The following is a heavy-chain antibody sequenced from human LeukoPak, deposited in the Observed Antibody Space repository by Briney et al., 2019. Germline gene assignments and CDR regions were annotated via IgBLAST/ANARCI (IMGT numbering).Heavy chain of an antibody. CDR1: GFTFSSYS. J-gene: IGHJ4*02. D-gene: IGHD2-8*01. CDR3: ARLKDDVTKFDY. V-gene: IGHV3-7*01. CDR2: IKYDGSQT. Sequence: GGSLRLSSAGSGFTFSSYSMSWVRQAPGKGLAWVASIKYDGSQTYYVDSVKGRFTISRDDAKNSLFLQMSSLRVEDTAVYYCARLKDDVTKFDYWGQGTLVTVSS.